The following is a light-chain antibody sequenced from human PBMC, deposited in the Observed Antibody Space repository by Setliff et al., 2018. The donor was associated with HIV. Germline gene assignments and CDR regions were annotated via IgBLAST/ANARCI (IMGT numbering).Light chain of an antibody. Sequence: QSVLTQPASVSGSPGQSITISCTGISSDVGSYNLVSWYQQYSGKAPQLMIFEDNKRPSGVSNRFSGSKSGNTASLTISGLQAEDEADYYCCAYAGDSISIFGGGTK. CDR1: SSDVGSYNL. CDR2: EDN. J-gene: IGLJ2*01. V-gene: IGLV2-23*01. CDR3: CAYAGDSISI.